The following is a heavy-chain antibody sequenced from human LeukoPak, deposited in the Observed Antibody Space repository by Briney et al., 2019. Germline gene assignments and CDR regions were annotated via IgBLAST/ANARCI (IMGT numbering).Heavy chain of an antibody. CDR3: ARRVILWFGESQYYFDY. V-gene: IGHV4-39*01. CDR1: GGSISNSDYY. J-gene: IGHJ4*02. CDR2: VYYRGSA. Sequence: SGTLSLTCTVSGGSISNSDYYWGWIRQPPGKGLEWIGRVYYRGSAYYNPSLESRLTLSIDTSKNQFSLRLSSVTAGDTAIYYCARRVILWFGESQYYFDYWGQGTLVTVSS. D-gene: IGHD3-10*01.